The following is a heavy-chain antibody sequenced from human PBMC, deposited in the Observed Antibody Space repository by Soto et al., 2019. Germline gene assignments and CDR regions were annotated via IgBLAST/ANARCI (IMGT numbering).Heavy chain of an antibody. CDR2: IYYSGST. D-gene: IGHD1-26*01. V-gene: IGHV4-59*01. Sequence: QVQLQESGPGLVKPSETLSLTCTVSGGSISSYYWSWIRQPPGKGLEWIGYIYYSGSTNYNPSLKSRDTISVDTSKNQFPLKLSSVTAADTAVYYCARRWGPTFDFWGQGTLVTVSS. CDR1: GGSISSYY. CDR3: ARRWGPTFDF. J-gene: IGHJ4*02.